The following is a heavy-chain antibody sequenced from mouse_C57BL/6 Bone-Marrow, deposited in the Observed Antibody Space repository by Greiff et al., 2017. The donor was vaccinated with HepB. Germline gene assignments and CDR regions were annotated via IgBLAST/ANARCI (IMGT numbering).Heavy chain of an antibody. CDR2: IHPNSGST. J-gene: IGHJ3*01. V-gene: IGHV1-64*01. CDR3: ARRHYCFAY. D-gene: IGHD1-2*01. Sequence: QVQLQQSGAELVKPGASVKLSCKASGYTFTSYWMHWVKQRPVQGLEWIGMIHPNSGSTNYNEKFKSKATLTVDKSSSTAYMHLSSLTSEDSAGYDLARRHYCFAYWGQGTLVTFSA. CDR1: GYTFTSYW.